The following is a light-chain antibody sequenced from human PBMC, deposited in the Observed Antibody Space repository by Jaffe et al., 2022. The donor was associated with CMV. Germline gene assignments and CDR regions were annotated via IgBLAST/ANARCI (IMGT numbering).Light chain of an antibody. Sequence: QSALTQPPSVSGSPGQSVTISCTGTSSDVGYYNRVSWYQQPPGTAPKLIIYEVTKRPSGVTDRFSGSKSGNTASLTISGLRAEDEADYHCSSFTTSSTLVFGGGTKLTVL. CDR3: SSFTTSSTLV. CDR1: SSDVGYYNR. J-gene: IGLJ3*02. V-gene: IGLV2-18*02. CDR2: EVT.